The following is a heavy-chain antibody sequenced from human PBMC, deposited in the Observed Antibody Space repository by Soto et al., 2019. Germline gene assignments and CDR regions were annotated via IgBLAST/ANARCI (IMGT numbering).Heavy chain of an antibody. CDR2: IYHSGSS. CDR3: AGGSYALGY. Sequence: SETLSLTCNVSGGSISSDDYYWSWIRQPPGKGLEWIGYIYHSGSSYYNPSLQSRVTISVDTSKNQFSLKLSSVTAADTAVYYCAGGSYALGYWGQGTLVTVSS. J-gene: IGHJ4*02. D-gene: IGHD1-26*01. CDR1: GGSISSDDYY. V-gene: IGHV4-30-4*01.